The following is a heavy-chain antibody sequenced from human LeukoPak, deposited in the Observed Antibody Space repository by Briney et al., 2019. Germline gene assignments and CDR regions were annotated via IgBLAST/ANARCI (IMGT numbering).Heavy chain of an antibody. CDR2: IYDSGST. Sequence: PSETLSLTCTVSGGSIGSYYWSWIRQPPGKGLEWIGYIYDSGSTNYNPRLKSRVTISVDTSKNQFSPKLSSVTAADTAVYYCARRTIAAAGTGSWWFDPWGQGTLVTVSS. D-gene: IGHD6-13*01. CDR3: ARRTIAAAGTGSWWFDP. CDR1: GGSIGSYY. V-gene: IGHV4-59*08. J-gene: IGHJ5*02.